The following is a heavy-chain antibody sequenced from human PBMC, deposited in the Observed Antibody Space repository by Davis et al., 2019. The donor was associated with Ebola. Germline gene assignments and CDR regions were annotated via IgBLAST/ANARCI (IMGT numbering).Heavy chain of an antibody. CDR3: ARDISSSGEAYSYGMDV. CDR1: GFTFSGYY. V-gene: IGHV4-34*01. CDR2: IYHSGST. D-gene: IGHD6-6*01. J-gene: IGHJ6*02. Sequence: ESLKISCAASGFTFSGYYWSWIRQPPGKGLEWIGEIYHSGSTNYNPSLKSRVTISVDKSKNQFALKLNSVTAADTAVYYCARDISSSGEAYSYGMDVWGQGTTVTVSS.